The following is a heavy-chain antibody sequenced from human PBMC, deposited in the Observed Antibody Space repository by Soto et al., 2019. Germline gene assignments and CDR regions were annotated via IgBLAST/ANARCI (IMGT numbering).Heavy chain of an antibody. D-gene: IGHD2-15*01. CDR3: ARDRGYCSGGSCDDWFDP. CDR2: ISAYNGNT. CDR1: GYTFTSYG. Sequence: ASVKVSCKASGYTFTSYGISWVRQAPGQGLEWMGWISAYNGNTNYAQKLQGRVTMTTDTSTSTAYMELRSLRSDDTAVYYCARDRGYCSGGSCDDWFDPWSQGTLVTVSS. J-gene: IGHJ5*02. V-gene: IGHV1-18*04.